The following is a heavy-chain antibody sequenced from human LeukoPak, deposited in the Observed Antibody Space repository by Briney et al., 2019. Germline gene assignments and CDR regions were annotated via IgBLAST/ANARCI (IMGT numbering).Heavy chain of an antibody. V-gene: IGHV1-46*01. CDR2: INPSGGST. J-gene: IGHJ4*02. CDR1: GYTFTSYY. Sequence: SVNVSCRASGYTFTSYYMHWVRQAPGQGLEWMGIINPSGGSTSYAQKFQGRVTMTRDTSTSTVHMELSSLRSEDTAVYYCARALAFGCSGGSCYGYWGEGALVTVSS. D-gene: IGHD2-15*01. CDR3: ARALAFGCSGGSCYGY.